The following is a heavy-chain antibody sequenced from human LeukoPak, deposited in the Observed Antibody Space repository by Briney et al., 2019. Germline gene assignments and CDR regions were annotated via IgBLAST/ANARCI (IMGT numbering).Heavy chain of an antibody. D-gene: IGHD5-18*01. J-gene: IGHJ4*02. Sequence: PGGSLRLSCAASGFTFSSYSMNWVRQAPGKGLEWVSYISSSSSTIYYADSVKGRFTISRDNAKNSLYLQMNSLRAEDTAVYYCARGGGYGYGGYFDYWGQGTLVTVSS. CDR3: ARGGGYGYGGYFDY. CDR1: GFTFSSYS. CDR2: ISSSSSTI. V-gene: IGHV3-48*01.